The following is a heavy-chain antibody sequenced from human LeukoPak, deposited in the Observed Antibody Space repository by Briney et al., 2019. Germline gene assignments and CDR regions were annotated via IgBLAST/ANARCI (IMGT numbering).Heavy chain of an antibody. CDR2: INPNSGGT. V-gene: IGHV1-2*02. D-gene: IGHD3-3*01. Sequence: ASVKVSCKASGYTFTGYYMHWVRQAPGQGLEWMGWINPNSGGTNYAQKFQGRVTMTRDTSISTAYMELSRLRSDDTAVYYCARDRGDYDFWSGLDDYWGQGTLVTVSS. CDR1: GYTFTGYY. J-gene: IGHJ4*02. CDR3: ARDRGDYDFWSGLDDY.